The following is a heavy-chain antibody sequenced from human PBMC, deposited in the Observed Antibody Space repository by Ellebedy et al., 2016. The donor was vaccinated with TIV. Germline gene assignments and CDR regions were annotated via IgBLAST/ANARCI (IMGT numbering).Heavy chain of an antibody. CDR1: GVSISDYY. D-gene: IGHD3-10*01. CDR3: ARDYNGSGSYYD. CDR2: IYYSGSM. J-gene: IGHJ4*02. Sequence: MPSETLSLTCSVSGVSISDYYWSWIRQPPGKGLEWIGYIYYSGSMNYNPSLKSRVTISLDTSKNQFSLKLKSVTAADTAVYYCARDYNGSGSYYDWGQGTLVTVSS. V-gene: IGHV4-59*01.